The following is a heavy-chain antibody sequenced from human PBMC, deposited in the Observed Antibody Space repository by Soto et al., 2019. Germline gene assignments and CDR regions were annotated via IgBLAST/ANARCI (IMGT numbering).Heavy chain of an antibody. CDR1: GFTFSSHG. V-gene: IGHV3-30*18. CDR2: ISYDGSNE. D-gene: IGHD5-12*01. J-gene: IGHJ4*02. CDR3: AKKAGYSGYDPSDY. Sequence: QSGGSLRLSCAASGFTFSSHGMHWLRQAPGKGLEWVTVISYDGSNEYYADSVKGRFTIFRDNSKNILYLQMNSLRTEDTAVYYCAKKAGYSGYDPSDYWGQGTLVTVSS.